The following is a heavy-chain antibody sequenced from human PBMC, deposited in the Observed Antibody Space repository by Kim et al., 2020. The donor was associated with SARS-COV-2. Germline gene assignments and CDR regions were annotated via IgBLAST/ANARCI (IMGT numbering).Heavy chain of an antibody. J-gene: IGHJ6*03. V-gene: IGHV4-34*01. CDR3: ARGTRQWLSRHYYYYMDV. D-gene: IGHD6-19*01. Sequence: LKSRVTISVDTSKNQFSLKRSSVTAADTAVYHCARGTRQWLSRHYYYYMDVWGKGTTVTVSS.